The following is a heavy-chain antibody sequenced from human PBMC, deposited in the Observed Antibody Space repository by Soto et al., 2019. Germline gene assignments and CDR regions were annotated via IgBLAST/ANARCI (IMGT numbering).Heavy chain of an antibody. CDR1: GYTFTGYY. CDR2: INPNSGGT. J-gene: IGHJ6*02. D-gene: IGHD3-3*01. Sequence: QVQLVQSGAEVKKPGASVKVSCKASGYTFTGYYIHWVRQAPGQGFEWMGWINPNSGGTHLAQKWQGRVSMGRAPSINADCMELSRRTADAAAVDYCARGGFGVVIRLDVWGQETTVTVSS. V-gene: IGHV1-2*02. CDR3: ARGGFGVVIRLDV.